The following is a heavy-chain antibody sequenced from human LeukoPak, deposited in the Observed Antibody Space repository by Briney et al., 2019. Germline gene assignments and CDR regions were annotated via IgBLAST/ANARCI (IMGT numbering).Heavy chain of an antibody. CDR2: ISGSGGST. V-gene: IGHV3-23*01. Sequence: GGSLRLSCAASGFTFSNYAMSWVRQAPGKGLEWVSAISGSGGSTYYADSVKGRFTISRDNSKNTLYLQMNSLRAEDTAVYYCAKAAITMIVVVTPNWFDPWGQGTLVTVSS. CDR1: GFTFSNYA. D-gene: IGHD3-22*01. CDR3: AKAAITMIVVVTPNWFDP. J-gene: IGHJ5*02.